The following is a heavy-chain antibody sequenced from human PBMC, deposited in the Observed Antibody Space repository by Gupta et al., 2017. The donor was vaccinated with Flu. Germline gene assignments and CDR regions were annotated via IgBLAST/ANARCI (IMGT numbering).Heavy chain of an antibody. J-gene: IGHJ5*02. CDR1: Y. CDR3: ARESDFWTGYYYWFDP. CDR2: VNPNTGAT. D-gene: IGHD3-3*01. V-gene: IGHV1-2*06. Sequence: YIHWVRQGPGQGLEWMGRVNPNTGATNYARGFEGRVTMTRDTSIDTAYMELSSLRSDDTAIYYCARESDFWTGYYYWFDPWGQGTLVTVSS.